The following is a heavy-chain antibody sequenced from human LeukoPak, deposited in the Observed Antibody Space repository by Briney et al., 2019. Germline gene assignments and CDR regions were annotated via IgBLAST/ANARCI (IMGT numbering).Heavy chain of an antibody. Sequence: GRSLRLSCAASGFTFSSYGMHWVRQAPGKGLEWVAVIWYDGSNKYYADSVKGRFTISRDNSKNTLYLQMNSLGAEDTAVYYCARDFYEQWLVRYYFDYWGQGTLVTVSS. V-gene: IGHV3-33*01. J-gene: IGHJ4*02. CDR3: ARDFYEQWLVRYYFDY. CDR2: IWYDGSNK. CDR1: GFTFSSYG. D-gene: IGHD6-19*01.